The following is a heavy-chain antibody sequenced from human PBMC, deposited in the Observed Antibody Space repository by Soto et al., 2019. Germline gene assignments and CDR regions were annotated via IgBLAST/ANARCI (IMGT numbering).Heavy chain of an antibody. V-gene: IGHV4-31*03. CDR1: GGSISSGGYY. CDR2: IYYSGTT. J-gene: IGHJ4*02. CDR3: ARSDGYNFDY. D-gene: IGHD5-12*01. Sequence: QVQLQESGPGLVKPSQTLSLTCTVSGGSISSGGYYWSWIRQHPGKGLEWIGYIYYSGTTYYNPSLKSRVAISVDPSKDQFSLNLSSVTAADTAVYYCARSDGYNFDYWGQGTLVTVSS.